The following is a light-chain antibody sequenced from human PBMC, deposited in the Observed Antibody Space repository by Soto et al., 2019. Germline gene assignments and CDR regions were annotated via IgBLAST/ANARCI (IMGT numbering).Light chain of an antibody. J-gene: IGKJ1*01. CDR3: QKYNSAPWT. CDR1: QGISTY. CDR2: AAS. V-gene: IGKV1-27*01. Sequence: DTQMTQSPSSLSASVGDRVTITCRASQGISTYLAWYQQKPGKVPKLLIYAASALQSGVPSRFSGSGSGTDFTLTISSLQPEDVATYYCQKYNSAPWTFGQGTKVDIK.